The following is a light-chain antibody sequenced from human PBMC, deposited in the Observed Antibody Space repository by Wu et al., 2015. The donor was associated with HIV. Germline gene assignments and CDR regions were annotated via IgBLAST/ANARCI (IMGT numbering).Light chain of an antibody. V-gene: IGKV3-20*01. CDR1: QPVTSNY. J-gene: IGKJ3*01. CDR2: GAS. Sequence: EIVLTQSPGTLSLSPGERATLSCRASQPVTSNYLAFYQQKPGQAPRLLIYGASSRATGIPDRFSASGSGTDFTLTITRLEPEDFAVYYCQQYNTFGPGTKVDIK. CDR3: QQYNT.